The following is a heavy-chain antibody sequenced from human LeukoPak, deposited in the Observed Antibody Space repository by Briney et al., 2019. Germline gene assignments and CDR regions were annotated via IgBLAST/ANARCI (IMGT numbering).Heavy chain of an antibody. CDR3: ARLGPNYYGSGSYYKGY. V-gene: IGHV3-30*03. D-gene: IGHD3-10*01. J-gene: IGHJ4*02. CDR2: ISYDGSNK. CDR1: GFTFSSYG. Sequence: GRSLRLSCAASGFTFSSYGMHWVRQAPGKGLEWVAVISYDGSNKYYADSVKGRFTISRDNSKNTLYLQMNSLRAEDAAVYYCARLGPNYYGSGSYYKGYWGQGTLVTVSS.